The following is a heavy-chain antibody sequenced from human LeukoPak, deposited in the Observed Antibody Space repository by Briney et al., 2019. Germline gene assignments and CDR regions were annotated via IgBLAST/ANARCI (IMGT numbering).Heavy chain of an antibody. J-gene: IGHJ5*02. Sequence: SVKVSCKASGGTFSSYAISWVRQAPGQGLEWMGGIIPIFGTANYAQKFQGRVTITADESTSTAYMELSSLRSEDTAVYYCARGRWRRGSATHYWFDPWGQGTVVTVSS. V-gene: IGHV1-69*13. CDR1: GGTFSSYA. CDR3: ARGRWRRGSATHYWFDP. CDR2: IIPIFGTA. D-gene: IGHD4-23*01.